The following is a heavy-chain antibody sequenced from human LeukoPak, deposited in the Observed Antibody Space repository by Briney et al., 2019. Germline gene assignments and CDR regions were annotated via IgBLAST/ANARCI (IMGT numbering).Heavy chain of an antibody. D-gene: IGHD2-15*01. V-gene: IGHV3-48*03. Sequence: GGSLRLSCAVSGFTFSDYEMNWVRQAPGKGLEWVSYISTSGDTIYYADSVKGRLTTSRDNARNSLYLQMNSLRAEDSAIYYCARERLSCRGDYLDYWGQGTLVTVSS. J-gene: IGHJ4*02. CDR1: GFTFSDYE. CDR3: ARERLSCRGDYLDY. CDR2: ISTSGDTI.